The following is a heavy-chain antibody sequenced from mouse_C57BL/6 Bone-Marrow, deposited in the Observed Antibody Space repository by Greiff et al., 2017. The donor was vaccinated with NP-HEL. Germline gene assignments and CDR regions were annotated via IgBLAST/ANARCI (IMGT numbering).Heavy chain of an antibody. CDR1: GFSLTSYG. CDR3: ARKTTDYFDY. Sequence: VQLQQSGPGLVQPSQSLSITCTVSGFSLTSYGVHWVRQSPGKGLEWLGVLLSGGSTAYHAAFISRLSISKDNSKSQVFFKMNSLQADETAIYYCARKTTDYFDYWGQGTTRTVSS. D-gene: IGHD1-1*01. V-gene: IGHV2-2*01. J-gene: IGHJ2*01. CDR2: LLSGGST.